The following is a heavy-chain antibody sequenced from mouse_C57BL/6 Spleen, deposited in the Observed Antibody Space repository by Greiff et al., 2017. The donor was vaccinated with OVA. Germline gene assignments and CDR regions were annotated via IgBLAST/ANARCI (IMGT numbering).Heavy chain of an antibody. CDR3: AREVAYDYYWYFDV. D-gene: IGHD2-4*01. Sequence: QVQLQQSGAELARPGASVKMSCKASGYTFTSYTMHWVKQRPGQGLEWIGYINPSSGYTKYNQKFKDKATLTADKSSSTAYMQFSSLTSEDSAIYYCAREVAYDYYWYFDVWGTGTTVTVSS. V-gene: IGHV1-4*01. CDR2: INPSSGYT. CDR1: GYTFTSYT. J-gene: IGHJ1*03.